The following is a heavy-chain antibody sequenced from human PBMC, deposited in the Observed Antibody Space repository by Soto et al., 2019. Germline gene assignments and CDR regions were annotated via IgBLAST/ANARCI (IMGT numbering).Heavy chain of an antibody. V-gene: IGHV3-30*18. CDR2: ISYDGSNK. D-gene: IGHD3-10*01. J-gene: IGHJ6*02. CDR1: RVSVWISG. Sequence: LASAACRVSVWISGVAVSCKAKGKGLEWVAVISYDGSNKYYADSVKGRFTISRDNSKNTLYLQMNSLRAEDTAVYYCAKDQLRGVRGVITYYYGMDVWGQGTTVTVSS. CDR3: AKDQLRGVRGVITYYYGMDV.